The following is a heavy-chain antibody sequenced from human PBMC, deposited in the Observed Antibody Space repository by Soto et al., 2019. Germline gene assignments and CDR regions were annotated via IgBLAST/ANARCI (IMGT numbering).Heavy chain of an antibody. CDR3: ARVRYSHGYLSYGMDV. CDR1: GFTFSSYW. CDR2: INSDGSST. J-gene: IGHJ6*01. Sequence: EVQLVESGGGLVQPGGSLRLSCAASGFTFSSYWMHWVRQAPGKGLVWVSRINSDGSSTTYADSVKGRFTISRDDAKNTLYLQMNSLRAEDTAVYYCARVRYSHGYLSYGMDVWGQGTTVTVSS. D-gene: IGHD5-18*01. V-gene: IGHV3-74*01.